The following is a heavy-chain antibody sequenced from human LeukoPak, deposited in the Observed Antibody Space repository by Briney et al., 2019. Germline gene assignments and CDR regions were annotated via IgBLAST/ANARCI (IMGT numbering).Heavy chain of an antibody. CDR2: ISGSGGST. CDR3: AKDQEERPYYFDY. CDR1: GFTFSDYY. J-gene: IGHJ4*02. Sequence: GGSLRLSCAASGFTFSDYYMSWVRQAPGKGLEWVSAISGSGGSTYYADSVKGRFTISRDNSKNTLYLQMNSLRAEDTAVYYCAKDQEERPYYFDYWGQGTLVTVSS. V-gene: IGHV3-23*01. D-gene: IGHD1-1*01.